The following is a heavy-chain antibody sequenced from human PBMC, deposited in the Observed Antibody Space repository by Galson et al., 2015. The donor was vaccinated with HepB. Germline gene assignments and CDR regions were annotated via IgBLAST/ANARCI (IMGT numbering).Heavy chain of an antibody. CDR1: GFTFSSYG. J-gene: IGHJ4*02. D-gene: IGHD1-7*01. CDR3: ARGEGWNYFAIGNY. V-gene: IGHV3-30*03. CDR2: ISNDGSKK. Sequence: SLRLSCAAPGFTFSSYGMHWVRQAPGKGLEWVAVISNDGSKKYYADSVQGRFTISRDNSKNTLYLQMNTLGPEETAVYFCARGEGWNYFAIGNYWGQGILVTVSS.